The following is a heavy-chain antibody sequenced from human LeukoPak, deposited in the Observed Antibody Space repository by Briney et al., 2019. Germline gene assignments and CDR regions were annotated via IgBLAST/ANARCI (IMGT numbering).Heavy chain of an antibody. J-gene: IGHJ4*02. CDR2: INPNSGGT. CDR1: GYTFTGYY. D-gene: IGHD5-18*01. Sequence: ASVKVSCKASGYTFTGYYMHWVRQAPGQGLEWMGWINPNSGGTNYAQKFQGRVTMTRDTSISTAYMELSRLRSDDTAVYYCARAFLVDTAMAPRDYWGQGTLVTVSS. CDR3: ARAFLVDTAMAPRDY. V-gene: IGHV1-2*02.